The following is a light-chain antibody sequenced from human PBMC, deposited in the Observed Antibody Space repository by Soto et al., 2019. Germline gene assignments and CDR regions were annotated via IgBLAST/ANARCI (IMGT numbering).Light chain of an antibody. J-gene: IGLJ1*01. CDR3: SSYTSSNTLV. Sequence: QSVLAQPASVSGSPGQSITISCTGGSSDIGGYNYVSWFQQRPGKVPKLMIYEVTNRPSGVSNRFSGSKSGSTASLTISGLQAEDEADYYCSSYTSSNTLVFGTGTKVTVL. CDR2: EVT. V-gene: IGLV2-14*01. CDR1: SSDIGGYNY.